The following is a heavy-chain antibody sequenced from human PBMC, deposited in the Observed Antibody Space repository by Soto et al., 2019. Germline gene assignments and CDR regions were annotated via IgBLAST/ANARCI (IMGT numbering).Heavy chain of an antibody. Sequence: GGSLRLSCAASGFTFSSYAMSWVRQAPGKGLEWVSAISGSGGSTYYADSVKGRFTISRDNSKNTLYLQMNSLIAEDTAVYYCAKDSFDYDFWSGYVHDPYFDYWGQGTLVTVSS. D-gene: IGHD3-3*01. CDR2: ISGSGGST. J-gene: IGHJ4*02. V-gene: IGHV3-23*01. CDR3: AKDSFDYDFWSGYVHDPYFDY. CDR1: GFTFSSYA.